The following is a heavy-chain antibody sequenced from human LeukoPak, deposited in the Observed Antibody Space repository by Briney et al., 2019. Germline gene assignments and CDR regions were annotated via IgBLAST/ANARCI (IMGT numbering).Heavy chain of an antibody. CDR3: TRVGYIDEGIDY. Sequence: GGSLRLSCAASGFTFSSYWMNWVRQAPGKGLVWVSRIASDGRSTTYADSVKGRFTISRDNAKNSLYLQMNSLRAEDTAIYYCTRVGYIDEGIDYWGQGTLVTVSS. CDR1: GFTFSSYW. D-gene: IGHD5-24*01. J-gene: IGHJ4*02. CDR2: IASDGRST. V-gene: IGHV3-74*01.